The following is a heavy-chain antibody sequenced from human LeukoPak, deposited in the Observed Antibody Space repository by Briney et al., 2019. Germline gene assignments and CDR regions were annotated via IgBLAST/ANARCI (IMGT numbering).Heavy chain of an antibody. V-gene: IGHV3-21*01. Sequence: GGSLRLSCAASGFTFSSYSMNWVRQAPGKGLEWVSSIGSSSSYIYYADSVKGRFTISRDNAKSSLYLQMNSLRAEDTAVYYCARHRPYSSGWRHFDYWGQGTLVTVSS. CDR1: GFTFSSYS. D-gene: IGHD6-19*01. CDR2: IGSSSSYI. CDR3: ARHRPYSSGWRHFDY. J-gene: IGHJ4*02.